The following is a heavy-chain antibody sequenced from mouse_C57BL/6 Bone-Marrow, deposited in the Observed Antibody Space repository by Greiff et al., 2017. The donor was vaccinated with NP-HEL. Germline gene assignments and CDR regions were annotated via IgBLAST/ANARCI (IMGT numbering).Heavy chain of an antibody. CDR2: IYPGSGST. D-gene: IGHD1-1*01. CDR1: GYTFTSYW. J-gene: IGHJ2*01. CDR3: ARKGTTVPYFDF. Sequence: QVQLQQPGAELVKPGASVKMSCKASGYTFTSYWITWVKQRPGQGLEWIGDIYPGSGSTSYNEKFKSKATLTVDTSSSTAYMPLSSLTSEDSAVYYFARKGTTVPYFDFWGQGTPLTVSS. V-gene: IGHV1-55*01.